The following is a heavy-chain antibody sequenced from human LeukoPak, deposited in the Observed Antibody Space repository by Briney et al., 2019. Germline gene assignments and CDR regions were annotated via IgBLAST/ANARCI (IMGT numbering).Heavy chain of an antibody. CDR2: INPSGGST. D-gene: IGHD3-10*01. Sequence: ASVKVSCKASGYTFTSYYMHWVRQAPGQGLEWMGIINPSGGSTSYAQKFQGRVTMTRDTSISTAYMELSRLRSDDTAVYYCAREGNYYGSGSTINWFDPWGQGTLVTVSS. J-gene: IGHJ5*02. CDR1: GYTFTSYY. V-gene: IGHV1-46*01. CDR3: AREGNYYGSGSTINWFDP.